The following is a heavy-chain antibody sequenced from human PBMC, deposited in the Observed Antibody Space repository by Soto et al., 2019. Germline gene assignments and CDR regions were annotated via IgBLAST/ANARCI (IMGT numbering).Heavy chain of an antibody. CDR3: ARPRQGVVEKDYYYYYYMDV. Sequence: PSETLSLTCPVSGGSISGGNYYWSWIRQPPGKGLEWIGYINHSGSTNYNPSLKSRVTISVDTSKNQFSLKLSSVTAADTAVYYCARPRQGVVEKDYYYYYYMDVWGKGTTVTVSS. V-gene: IGHV4-30-4*01. CDR1: GGSISGGNYY. CDR2: INHSGST. D-gene: IGHD2-2*01. J-gene: IGHJ6*03.